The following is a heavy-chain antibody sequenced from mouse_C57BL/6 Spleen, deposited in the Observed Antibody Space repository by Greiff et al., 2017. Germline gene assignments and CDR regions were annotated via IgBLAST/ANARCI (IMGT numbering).Heavy chain of an antibody. CDR1: GFTFSSYA. CDR2: ISDGGSYT. Sequence: EVKLVESGGGLVKPGGSLKLSCAASGFTFSSYAMSWVRQTPEKRLEWVATISDGGSYTYYPDNVKGRFTISRDNAKNNLYLQMSHLKSEDTAMYYGARGKATFAYWGQGTLVTVSA. CDR3: ARGKATFAY. J-gene: IGHJ3*01. D-gene: IGHD3-2*02. V-gene: IGHV5-4*03.